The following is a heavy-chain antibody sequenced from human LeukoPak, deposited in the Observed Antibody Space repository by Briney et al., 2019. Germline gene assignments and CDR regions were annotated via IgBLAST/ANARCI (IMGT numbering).Heavy chain of an antibody. V-gene: IGHV4-34*01. CDR2: INHSGSA. Sequence: SQTLSLTCAVYGGSFNHYYWGWVRQPPGKGLEWIGEINHSGSASYISSLKSRVSISVDTSKKQFSLKLSSVTAADTAVYYCTTDLWFGESLTISWGQGTLVTVPS. CDR1: GGSFNHYY. J-gene: IGHJ4*02. CDR3: TTDLWFGESLTIS. D-gene: IGHD3-10*01.